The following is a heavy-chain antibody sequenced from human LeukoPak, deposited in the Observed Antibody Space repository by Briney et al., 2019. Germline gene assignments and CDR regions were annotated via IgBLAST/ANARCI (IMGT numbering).Heavy chain of an antibody. D-gene: IGHD3-22*01. CDR2: ISYDGSNK. CDR1: GFTFSSYG. J-gene: IGHJ3*02. Sequence: PGGSLRLSCAASGFTFSSYGMHWVRQAPGKGLEWVAVISYDGSNKYYADSVKGRFTISRDNSKNTLYLQMNSLRAEDTAVYYCAKLANYYDSSGYTRAFDIWGQGTMVTVSS. V-gene: IGHV3-30*18. CDR3: AKLANYYDSSGYTRAFDI.